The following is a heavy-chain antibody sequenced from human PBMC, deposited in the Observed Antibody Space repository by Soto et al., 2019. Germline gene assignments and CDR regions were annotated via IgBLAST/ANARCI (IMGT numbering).Heavy chain of an antibody. Sequence: GGSLRLSCAASGFTFSNAWMSWVRQAPGKGLVWVGRIKSKTDGGTTDYAAPVKGRFTISRDDSKNTLYLQMNSLKTEDTAVYYCTTEYDSSGYYYFQHWGQGTLVTVSS. V-gene: IGHV3-15*01. D-gene: IGHD3-22*01. J-gene: IGHJ1*01. CDR3: TTEYDSSGYYYFQH. CDR1: GFTFSNAW. CDR2: IKSKTDGGTT.